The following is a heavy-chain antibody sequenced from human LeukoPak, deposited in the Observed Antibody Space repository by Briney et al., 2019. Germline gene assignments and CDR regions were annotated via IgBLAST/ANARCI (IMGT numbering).Heavy chain of an antibody. D-gene: IGHD4-17*01. CDR1: GFTFSSYE. CDR3: AREGALTVTKDAFDI. V-gene: IGHV3-48*03. J-gene: IGHJ3*02. Sequence: GGSLRLSCAASGFTFSSYEMNWVRQAPGKGLEWVSYITSSGSTIYYADSVKGRCTISRDNAKNSLYLQMNSLRVEDTAVYYCAREGALTVTKDAFDIWGQGTMVTVSS. CDR2: ITSSGSTI.